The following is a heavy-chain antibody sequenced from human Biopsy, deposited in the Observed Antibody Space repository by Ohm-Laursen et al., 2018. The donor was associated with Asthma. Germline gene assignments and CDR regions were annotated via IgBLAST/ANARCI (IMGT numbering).Heavy chain of an antibody. Sequence: SLRLSCAASGFSFSDYYMTWMRQAPGKGLEWVSSISSSGSTTYPAESVKGRFTISRDNAQKSLFLQMNSLRAEDTAVYYCAKERYYDFWSGHPIWGQGTRVTVSS. CDR1: GFSFSDYY. CDR3: AKERYYDFWSGHPI. CDR2: ISSSGSTT. V-gene: IGHV3-11*04. D-gene: IGHD3-3*01. J-gene: IGHJ3*02.